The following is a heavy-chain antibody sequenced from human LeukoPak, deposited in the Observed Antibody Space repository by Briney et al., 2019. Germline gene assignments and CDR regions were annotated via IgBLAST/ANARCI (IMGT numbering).Heavy chain of an antibody. CDR1: GYTFTGYY. Sequence: GASVKVSCKASGYTFTGYYMHWVRQAPGQGPEWMGWINPNSGGTNYAQKFQGRVTMTRDTSISTAYMELSRLRSDDTAVYYCARGWGYCSSTSCDYYFDYWGQGTLVTVSS. V-gene: IGHV1-2*02. J-gene: IGHJ4*02. CDR3: ARGWGYCSSTSCDYYFDY. D-gene: IGHD2-2*01. CDR2: INPNSGGT.